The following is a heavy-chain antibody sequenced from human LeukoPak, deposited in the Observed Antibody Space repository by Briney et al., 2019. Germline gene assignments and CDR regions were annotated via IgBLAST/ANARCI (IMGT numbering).Heavy chain of an antibody. Sequence: GASVKVSCKASGYTFTSYDINWVRQATGQGLEWMGWMSPNSGNTGYAQKFQGRVTMTRNTSISTAYMELSSLRSEDTAVYYCARILWFGELSFDYWGQGTLVTVSS. J-gene: IGHJ4*02. CDR2: MSPNSGNT. CDR1: GYTFTSYD. CDR3: ARILWFGELSFDY. D-gene: IGHD3-10*01. V-gene: IGHV1-8*01.